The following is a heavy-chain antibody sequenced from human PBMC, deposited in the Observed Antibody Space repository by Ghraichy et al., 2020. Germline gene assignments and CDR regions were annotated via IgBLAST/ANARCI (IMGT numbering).Heavy chain of an antibody. CDR2: ISSSSSYI. Sequence: GGSLRLSCAASGFTFSSYSMNWVRQAPGKGLEWVSSISSSSSYIYYADSVKGRFTISRDNAKNSLYLQMNSLRAEDTAVYYCARGHTPSGALWFAFDIWGQGTLVTVSS. D-gene: IGHD3-10*01. CDR3: ARGHTPSGALWFAFDI. CDR1: GFTFSSYS. V-gene: IGHV3-21*04. J-gene: IGHJ3*02.